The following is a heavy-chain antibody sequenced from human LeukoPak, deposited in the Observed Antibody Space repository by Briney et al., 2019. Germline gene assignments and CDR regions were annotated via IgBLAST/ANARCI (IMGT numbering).Heavy chain of an antibody. CDR1: GCTFTGHY. CDR3: ARDVLGDGYAFFDY. CDR2: ITTNNGGT. V-gene: IGHV1-2*02. J-gene: IGHJ4*02. D-gene: IGHD5-24*01. Sequence: ASVNVSCKASGCTFTGHYINWVRQAPGQGREGMVWITTNNGGTNYAQKFQGRVTITRDTSISTAYMELRGLRSDDTAVYYCARDVLGDGYAFFDYWGQGTLVTVSS.